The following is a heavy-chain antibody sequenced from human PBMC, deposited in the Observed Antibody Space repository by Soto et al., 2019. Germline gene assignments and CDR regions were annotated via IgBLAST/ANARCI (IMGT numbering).Heavy chain of an antibody. J-gene: IGHJ3*02. V-gene: IGHV1-18*01. CDR2: ISAYNGNT. D-gene: IGHD3-22*01. CDR1: GYTLTSYG. CDR3: ARAGAFYETSGYPWSTFDI. Sequence: QVHLGQSGAEVKKPGASVKVSCKASGYTLTSYGISWVRQAPGQGLQWMGWISAYNGNTNYADKFQGRVTMTTDTSTSTAHMEVRSLRSDDTAVYYCARAGAFYETSGYPWSTFDIWGQGTMVTVSS.